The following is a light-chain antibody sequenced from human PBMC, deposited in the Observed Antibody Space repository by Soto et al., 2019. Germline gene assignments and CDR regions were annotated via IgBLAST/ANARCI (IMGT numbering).Light chain of an antibody. CDR3: SSYTSYSTPVV. Sequence: QSVLTQPASVSGSPGQSITISCTGSSSDVGGYIYVSWYQQHPGKAPKLMIYDVTNRPSGVSHRFSASKSGNTASLTISGLQAEDEADYYCSSYTSYSTPVVFGTGTKLTVL. J-gene: IGLJ1*01. V-gene: IGLV2-14*01. CDR2: DVT. CDR1: SSDVGGYIY.